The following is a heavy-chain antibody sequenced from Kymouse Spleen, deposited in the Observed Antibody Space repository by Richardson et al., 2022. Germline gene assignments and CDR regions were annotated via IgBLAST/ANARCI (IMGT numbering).Heavy chain of an antibody. D-gene: IGHD6-6*01. CDR2: ISSSSSYI. CDR1: GFTFSSYS. CDR3: ARDQGSSSSLFDY. Sequence: EVQLVESGGGLVKPGGSLRLSCAASGFTFSSYSMNWVRQAPGKGLEWVSSISSSSSYIYYADSVKGRFTISRDNAKNSLYLQMNSLRAEDTAVYYCARDQGSSSSLFDYWGQGTLVTVSS. J-gene: IGHJ4*02. V-gene: IGHV3-21*03.